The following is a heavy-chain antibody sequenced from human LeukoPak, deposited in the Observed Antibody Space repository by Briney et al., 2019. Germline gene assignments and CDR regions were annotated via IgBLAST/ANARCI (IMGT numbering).Heavy chain of an antibody. CDR1: GFTFSDTW. J-gene: IGHJ4*02. CDR3: AKGYGSGGSGSYSLGNYFDY. Sequence: GGSLRLSCAASGFTFSDTWMHWVRQAPGKGLVWVSRIRSDGSDARYAESVKGRFTISRDNAKNTLYLQMNSLRDEDTAVYYCAKGYGSGGSGSYSLGNYFDYWGQGTLVTVSS. CDR2: IRSDGSDA. D-gene: IGHD3-10*01. V-gene: IGHV3-74*01.